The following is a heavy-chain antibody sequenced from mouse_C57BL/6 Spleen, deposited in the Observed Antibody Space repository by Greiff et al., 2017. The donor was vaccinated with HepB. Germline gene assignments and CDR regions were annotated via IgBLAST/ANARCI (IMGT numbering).Heavy chain of an antibody. V-gene: IGHV1-74*01. J-gene: IGHJ2*01. CDR1: RYTFTSYW. CDR2: IHPSDSDT. Sequence: QVQLQQPGAELVKPGASVKVSCKASRYTFTSYWMHWVKQRPGQGLEWIGRIHPSDSDTNYNQKFKGKATLTVDKSSSTAYMQLSSLTSEDSAVYYCAMDGRLRPEDYLDYWGQGTTLTVSS. D-gene: IGHD2-4*01. CDR3: AMDGRLRPEDYLDY.